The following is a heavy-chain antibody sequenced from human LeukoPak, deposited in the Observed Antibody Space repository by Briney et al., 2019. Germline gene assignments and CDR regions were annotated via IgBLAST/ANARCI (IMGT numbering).Heavy chain of an antibody. CDR1: GFTFSSYA. D-gene: IGHD3-10*01. Sequence: PGGSLRLSCAASGFTFSSYAMSWVRQAPGKGLEWVSAISGSGGSTYYADSVKGRFTISRDNSKNTLYLQMNSLRAEDTAVYYCAKSYYGSGSYYSFDYWGQGTLVTVPS. J-gene: IGHJ4*02. V-gene: IGHV3-23*01. CDR3: AKSYYGSGSYYSFDY. CDR2: ISGSGGST.